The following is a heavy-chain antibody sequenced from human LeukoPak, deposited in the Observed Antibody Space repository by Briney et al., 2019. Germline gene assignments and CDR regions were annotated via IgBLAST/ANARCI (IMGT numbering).Heavy chain of an antibody. Sequence: SGTLSLTCSLSGDALSTYYGNWVRQTPGKGLEWIGHVTYETTAYNPSLKSRVTISLDTSKNEFSLQLRSVTAADTAVYFCARDQRHSYGKYFDPWSQGILVSVSS. J-gene: IGHJ4*02. CDR3: ARDQRHSYGKYFDP. V-gene: IGHV4-4*08. CDR2: VTYETT. D-gene: IGHD5-18*01. CDR1: GDALSTYY.